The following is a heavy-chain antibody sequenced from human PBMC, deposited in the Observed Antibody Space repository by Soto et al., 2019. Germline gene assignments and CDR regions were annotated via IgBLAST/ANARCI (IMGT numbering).Heavy chain of an antibody. CDR2: IYSDGTT. D-gene: IGHD3-10*01. CDR1: GGSISGYY. J-gene: IGHJ6*02. V-gene: IGHV4-4*07. Sequence: SETLSLTCTVSGGSISGYYWSWVRQPAGKGLEWVGRIYSDGTTNYSPSLKSRVTMSLDTSKNQFSLKLSSVTAADTAVYYCARDYYGSGSYYNPQGYYYYGMDVWGQGTTVTVSS. CDR3: ARDYYGSGSYYNPQGYYYYGMDV.